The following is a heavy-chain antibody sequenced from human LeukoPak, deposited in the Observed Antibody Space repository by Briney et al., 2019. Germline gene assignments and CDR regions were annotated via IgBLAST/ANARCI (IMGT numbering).Heavy chain of an antibody. CDR2: INHSGST. D-gene: IGHD5-12*01. Sequence: SETLSLTCAVYGGSFSGYYWSWLRQPPGKGLEWIGEINHSGSTNYNPSLKGRVTISVDTSKNQFSLKLSSVTAADTAVYYCARGERSNVDIVATSPFVIFDYWGQGTLVTVSS. J-gene: IGHJ4*02. V-gene: IGHV4-34*01. CDR1: GGSFSGYY. CDR3: ARGERSNVDIVATSPFVIFDY.